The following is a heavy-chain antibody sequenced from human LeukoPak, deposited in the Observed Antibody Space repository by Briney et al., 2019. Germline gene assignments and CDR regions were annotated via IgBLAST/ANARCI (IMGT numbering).Heavy chain of an antibody. CDR1: GFTFSSYW. CDR3: ARDRTTYSYVDLGY. D-gene: IGHD5-18*01. V-gene: IGHV3-7*01. J-gene: IGHJ4*02. Sequence: GGSLRLSCAASGFTFSSYWMSWVRQAPGKGLEWVANIKQDGSEKYYVDSVKGRFTISRDNAKNSLYLQMNSLRAEDTAVYYCARDRTTYSYVDLGYWGQGTLVTVSS. CDR2: IKQDGSEK.